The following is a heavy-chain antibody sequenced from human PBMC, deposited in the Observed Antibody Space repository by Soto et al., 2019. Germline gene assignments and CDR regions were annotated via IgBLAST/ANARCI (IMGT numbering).Heavy chain of an antibody. CDR2: MNPNSGNT. J-gene: IGHJ5*02. CDR3: ARERGVRPPNWFDP. D-gene: IGHD3-3*01. V-gene: IGHV1-8*01. Sequence: QVQLVQSGAEVKKPGASVKVPCKASGYTFTSYDINWVRQATGQGLEWMGWMNPNSGNTGYAQKFQGRVTMTRNTSISTAYMELSSLRSEDTAVYYCARERGVRPPNWFDPWGQGTLVTVSS. CDR1: GYTFTSYD.